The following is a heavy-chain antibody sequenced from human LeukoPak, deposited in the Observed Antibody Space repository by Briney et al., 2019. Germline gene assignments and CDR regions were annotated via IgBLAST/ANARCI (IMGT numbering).Heavy chain of an antibody. D-gene: IGHD5-12*01. CDR3: ASQHSDYDHPADY. CDR1: GYSLTTYY. CDR2: IIPIFGTA. J-gene: IGHJ4*02. V-gene: IGHV1-69*13. Sequence: SVKVSCKASGYSLTTYYMHWVRQAPGQGLEWMGGIIPIFGTANYAQKFQGRVTITADESTSTAYMELSSLRSEDTAVYYCASQHSDYDHPADYWGQGTLVTVSS.